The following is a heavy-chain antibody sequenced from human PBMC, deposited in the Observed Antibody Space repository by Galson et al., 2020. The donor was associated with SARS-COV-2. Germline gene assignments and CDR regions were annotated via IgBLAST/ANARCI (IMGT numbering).Heavy chain of an antibody. CDR3: VKDYSNFWRVTYYGTEYFQD. Sequence: AGSLRLSCAASGFTFSLYAMTWVRQAPGRGLEWVSSVSGTGFGTSYADPVKARSTIPRDNSRNTLHLQMNSMRAEDTAIYYCVKDYSNFWRVTYYGTEYFQDWGQGTLVTVSS. J-gene: IGHJ1*01. V-gene: IGHV3-23*01. D-gene: IGHD3-3*01. CDR2: VSGTGFGT. CDR1: GFTFSLYA.